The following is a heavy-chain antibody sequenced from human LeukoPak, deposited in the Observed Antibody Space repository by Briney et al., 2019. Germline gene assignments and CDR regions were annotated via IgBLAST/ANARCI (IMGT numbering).Heavy chain of an antibody. D-gene: IGHD6-19*01. Sequence: SETLFLTCAVYGGSFSGYYWSWIRQPPGKGLEWIGEINHSGSTNYNPSLKSRVTISVDTSKNQFSLKLSSVTAADTAVYYCARDSGSGWPYFDYWGQGTLVTVSS. V-gene: IGHV4-34*01. J-gene: IGHJ4*02. CDR3: ARDSGSGWPYFDY. CDR1: GGSFSGYY. CDR2: INHSGST.